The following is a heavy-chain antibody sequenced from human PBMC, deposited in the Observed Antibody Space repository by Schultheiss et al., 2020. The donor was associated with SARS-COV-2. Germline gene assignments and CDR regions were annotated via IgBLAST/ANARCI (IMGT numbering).Heavy chain of an antibody. V-gene: IGHV3-23*01. Sequence: GGSLRLSCAASGFTFSTYAMSWVRQAPGKGLEWVSAISGSGGSTYYADSVKGRFTISRDNSKNTLYLQMNSLRAEDTAVYYCAKDNTLGLWFGANAFDIWGQGTMVTVSS. J-gene: IGHJ3*02. CDR1: GFTFSTYA. D-gene: IGHD3-10*01. CDR3: AKDNTLGLWFGANAFDI. CDR2: ISGSGGST.